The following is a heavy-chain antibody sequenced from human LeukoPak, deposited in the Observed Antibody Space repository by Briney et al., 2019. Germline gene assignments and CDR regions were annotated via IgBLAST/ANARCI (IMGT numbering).Heavy chain of an antibody. D-gene: IGHD2-15*01. CDR1: GYTFTSYG. CDR2: ISAYNGNT. CDR3: ARDKGDIVVVVAATHGAFDI. J-gene: IGHJ3*02. V-gene: IGHV1-18*01. Sequence: GASVKVSCKAFGYTFTSYGISWVRQAPGQGLEWMGWISAYNGNTNYAQKLQGRVTMTTDTSTSTAYMELRSLRSDDTAVYYCARDKGDIVVVVAATHGAFDIWGQGTMVTVSS.